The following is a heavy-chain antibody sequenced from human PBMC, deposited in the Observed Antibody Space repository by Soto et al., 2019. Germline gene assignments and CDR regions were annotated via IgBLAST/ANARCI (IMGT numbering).Heavy chain of an antibody. J-gene: IGHJ6*02. CDR3: ARDNGFGESDV. V-gene: IGHV1-18*01. D-gene: IGHD3-10*01. Sequence: QVQLVQPGAAVKKPGASVKVSCKASGYSFTSPGVSWVRQAPGQGLAWMGWISAYNGNTNYAQKFQGKVTMTTDTSTSTAYMELRSLRSDDTAVYYCARDNGFGESDVWGQGTTVTVSS. CDR1: GYSFTSPG. CDR2: ISAYNGNT.